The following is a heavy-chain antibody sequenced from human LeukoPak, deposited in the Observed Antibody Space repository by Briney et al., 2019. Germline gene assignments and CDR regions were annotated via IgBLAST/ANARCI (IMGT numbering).Heavy chain of an antibody. J-gene: IGHJ4*02. CDR1: GFTFSSYG. CDR3: AREELRYFDWLNY. CDR2: IWYDGSNK. Sequence: PGGSLRLSCAASGFTFSSYGMHWVRQAPGKGLEWVAVIWYDGSNKYYADSVKGRFTISRDNSKNTLYLQMNSLRAEDTAVYYRAREELRYFDWLNYWGQGTLVTVSS. V-gene: IGHV3-33*01. D-gene: IGHD3-9*01.